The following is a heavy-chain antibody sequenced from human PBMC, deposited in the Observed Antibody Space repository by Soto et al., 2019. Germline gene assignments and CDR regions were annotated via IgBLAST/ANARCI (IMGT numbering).Heavy chain of an antibody. CDR3: AHRPDSGWRFDY. D-gene: IGHD6-19*01. J-gene: IGHJ4*02. CDR2: IYWDDDK. V-gene: IGHV2-5*02. CDR1: GFSLSTSGVG. Sequence: QITLKESGPALVKPTQTLTLTCTFSGFSLSTSGVGVGWIRQPPGKALEWLALIYWDDDKRYRPSLKSRLTITKDTSKNQVVLTMTNMDPVDTATYYCAHRPDSGWRFDYWGKGTLVTVSS.